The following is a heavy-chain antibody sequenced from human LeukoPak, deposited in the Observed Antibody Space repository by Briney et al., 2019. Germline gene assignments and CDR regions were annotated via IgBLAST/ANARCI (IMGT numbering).Heavy chain of an antibody. CDR2: IRRRAYGGTA. CDR3: ARAVLPVVAAQGY. V-gene: IGHV3-49*03. Sequence: GGSLRLSCTASGFNFDDFAISWFRQAPGKGLEWIGLIRRRAYGGTADYAASVTGRFIISRDDSKNVAYLQMNSLKTEDTGVYFCARAVLPVVAAQGYWGQGTLVTVSS. J-gene: IGHJ4*02. CDR1: GFNFDDFA. D-gene: IGHD2-2*01.